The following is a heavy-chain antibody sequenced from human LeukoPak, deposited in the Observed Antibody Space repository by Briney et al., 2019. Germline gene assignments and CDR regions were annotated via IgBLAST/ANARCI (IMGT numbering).Heavy chain of an antibody. CDR1: GFTFSSAW. J-gene: IGHJ4*02. Sequence: GGSLRLSRAASGFTFSSAWLTWVRQAPGKGLEWVGHIKSKTDGGTTEYGAQVKGRVIISSDESKNTLYLQMNNLKAEDTAVYYCGRGHYYIYMLTSYWVRYFDYWGQGTLVTVSS. V-gene: IGHV3-15*01. CDR3: GRGHYYIYMLTSYWVRYFDY. D-gene: IGHD3-9*01. CDR2: IKSKTDGGTT.